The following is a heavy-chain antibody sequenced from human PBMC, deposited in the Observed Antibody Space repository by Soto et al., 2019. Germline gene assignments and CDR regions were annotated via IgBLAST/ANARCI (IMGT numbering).Heavy chain of an antibody. V-gene: IGHV4-59*01. D-gene: IGHD2-15*01. CDR3: ARGATPVYYYYGMDV. J-gene: IGHJ6*02. CDR2: IYYSGST. Sequence: PSETLSLTCTVSGGSISSYYWSWIRQPPGKGLEWIGYIYYSGSTNYNPSLKSRVTISVDTPKNQFSLKLSSVTAADTAVYYCARGATPVYYYYGMDVWGQGTTVTVSS. CDR1: GGSISSYY.